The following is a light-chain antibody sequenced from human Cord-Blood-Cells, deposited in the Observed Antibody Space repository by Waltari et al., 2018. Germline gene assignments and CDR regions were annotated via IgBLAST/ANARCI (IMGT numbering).Light chain of an antibody. V-gene: IGKV4-1*01. CDR3: QQYYSTPLT. J-gene: IGKJ4*01. CDR1: QSVLYSSNNKNY. Sequence: TQSPDSLAVSLDERATINCKSSQSVLYSSNNKNYLAWYQQKPGQPPKLLIYWASTRESGVPDRFSGSGSGTDFTLTISSLQAEDVAVYYCQQYYSTPLTFGGGTKVEIK. CDR2: WAS.